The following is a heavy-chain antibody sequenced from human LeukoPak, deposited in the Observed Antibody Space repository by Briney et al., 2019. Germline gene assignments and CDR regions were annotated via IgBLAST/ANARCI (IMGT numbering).Heavy chain of an antibody. V-gene: IGHV3-48*04. J-gene: IGHJ4*02. Sequence: GGSLRLSCAASGFTFSSYSMNWVRQAPGKGLEWVSYISSSSSTIYYADSVKGRFTISRDNAKNSLYLQMNSLRAEDTAVYYCAKLSSGWLGERFDYWGQGTLVTVSS. CDR2: ISSSSSTI. CDR1: GFTFSSYS. D-gene: IGHD3-10*01. CDR3: AKLSSGWLGERFDY.